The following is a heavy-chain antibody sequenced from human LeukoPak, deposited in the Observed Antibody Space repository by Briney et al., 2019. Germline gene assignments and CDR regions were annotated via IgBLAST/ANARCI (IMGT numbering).Heavy chain of an antibody. CDR3: ARDCLIGLVRVVISAYFDY. D-gene: IGHD3-10*01. Sequence: GRSLRLSCAASGFTFSSYAMHWVRQAPGQGLEWVAVVSYDGSNKYYADSVKGRFTISRDNSKNTLYLQMNSLRAEDTAVYYCARDCLIGLVRVVISAYFDYWGQGTLVTVSS. J-gene: IGHJ4*02. CDR1: GFTFSSYA. V-gene: IGHV3-30-3*01. CDR2: VSYDGSNK.